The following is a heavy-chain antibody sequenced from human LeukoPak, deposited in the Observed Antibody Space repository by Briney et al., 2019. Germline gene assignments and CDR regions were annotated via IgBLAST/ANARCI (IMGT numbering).Heavy chain of an antibody. J-gene: IGHJ4*02. D-gene: IGHD6-19*01. V-gene: IGHV4-38-2*02. CDR1: GYSISSGYY. CDR3: ATLGRYSSGWGIDY. Sequence: SETLSLTCIVSGYSISSGYYWGWIRQPPGKGLEWIGSIYHSGSTYYNPSLKSRVTISVDTSKNQFSLKLSSVTAADTAVYYCATLGRYSSGWGIDYWGQGTLVTVSS. CDR2: IYHSGST.